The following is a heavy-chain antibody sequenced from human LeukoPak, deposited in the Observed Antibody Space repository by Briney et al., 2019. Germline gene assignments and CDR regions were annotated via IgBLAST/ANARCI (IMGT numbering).Heavy chain of an antibody. V-gene: IGHV1-2*02. D-gene: IGHD2-15*01. CDR3: ARAAGYCSGGSCYGYNWFDP. Sequence: ASVKVSCKASGYTFTGYYMHWVRQAPGQGLEWMGWINPNSGGTNYAQKFQGRVTMTRDTSISTAYMELSRLRSDDTAVYYCARAAGYCSGGSCYGYNWFDPWGQGTLVTVSS. J-gene: IGHJ5*02. CDR2: INPNSGGT. CDR1: GYTFTGYY.